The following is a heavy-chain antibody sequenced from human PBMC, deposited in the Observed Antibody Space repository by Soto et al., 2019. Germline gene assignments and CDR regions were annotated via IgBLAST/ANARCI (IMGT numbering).Heavy chain of an antibody. CDR3: ARVDTSMGATCVSY. D-gene: IGHD1-26*01. J-gene: IGHJ4*02. V-gene: IGHV4-31*03. CDR1: GGSISSGGYY. CDR2: IYYSGST. Sequence: SETLSLTCTVSGGSISSGGYYWSWIRQPPGKGLEWIGYIYYSGSTYYNPSLKSRVTISVDTSKNQFSLKLSSVTAADTAVYYCARVDTSMGATCVSYWGQGTLVTVSS.